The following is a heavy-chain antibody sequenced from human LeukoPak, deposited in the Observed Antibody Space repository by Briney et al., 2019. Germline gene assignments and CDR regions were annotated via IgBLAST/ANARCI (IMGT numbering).Heavy chain of an antibody. CDR1: GFTFSSYG. D-gene: IGHD5-18*01. Sequence: GGSLRLSCAASGFTFSSYGMHWVRQAPGKGLEWVAFIRYDGSNKYYADSVKGRFTISRDNSKNTLYLHVNSLRPEDTAVYYCAKFRGYSYGPIGYWGQGTLVTVSS. J-gene: IGHJ4*02. CDR3: AKFRGYSYGPIGY. V-gene: IGHV3-30*02. CDR2: IRYDGSNK.